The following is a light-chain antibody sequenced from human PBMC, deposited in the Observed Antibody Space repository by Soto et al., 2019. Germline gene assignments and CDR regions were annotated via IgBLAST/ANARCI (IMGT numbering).Light chain of an antibody. CDR3: SSYTSSQAYV. CDR2: EVS. CDR1: GSDVGDYDY. V-gene: IGLV2-14*01. Sequence: QSVLTQPASVSGSPGGSITISCTGTGSDVGDYDYVSWYQHHPGKAPKLMIYEVSNRPSGVSNRFSGSKSGNTASLTISGLQAEDEADYFCSSYTSSQAYVFGTGTKVTVL. J-gene: IGLJ1*01.